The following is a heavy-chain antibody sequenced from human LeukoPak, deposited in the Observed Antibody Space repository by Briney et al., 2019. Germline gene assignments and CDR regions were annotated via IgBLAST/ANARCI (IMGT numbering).Heavy chain of an antibody. CDR1: GYTFTSYY. J-gene: IGHJ4*02. V-gene: IGHV1-46*01. CDR2: INPSGGST. Sequence: ASVKVSCKASGYTFTSYYMHWVRRAPGQGLEWIGIINPSGGSTSYAQKFQGRVTMTRDTSTSTVYMELSSLRSEDTAVYYCARDGSTFDWGRPFDYWGQGTLVTVSS. D-gene: IGHD7-27*01. CDR3: ARDGSTFDWGRPFDY.